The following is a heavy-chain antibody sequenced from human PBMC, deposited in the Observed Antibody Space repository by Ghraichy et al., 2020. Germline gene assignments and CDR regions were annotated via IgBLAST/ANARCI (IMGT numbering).Heavy chain of an antibody. CDR3: ARSNNWNYEAAVDY. Sequence: GGSLRLSCAASGFTFSSYAMHWVRQAPGKGLEWVAVISYDGSNKYYADSVKGRFTISRDNSKNTLYLQMNSLRAEDTAVYYCARSNNWNYEAAVDYWGQGTLVTVSS. J-gene: IGHJ4*02. V-gene: IGHV3-30-3*01. D-gene: IGHD1-7*01. CDR2: ISYDGSNK. CDR1: GFTFSSYA.